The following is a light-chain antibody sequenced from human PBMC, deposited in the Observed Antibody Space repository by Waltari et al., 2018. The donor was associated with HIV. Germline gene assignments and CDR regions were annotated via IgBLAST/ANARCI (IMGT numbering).Light chain of an antibody. CDR2: STH. Sequence: QTVVTQEPSFSVSPGGTVTLTCGLSSGSVHTSYDRGWYQPTPGQAPRTLIYSTHTRSSGVPDRFSGSILGNKAALTITGAQADDESDYYCVLYMGSGSCMFGGGTKLTVL. V-gene: IGLV8-61*01. J-gene: IGLJ3*02. CDR3: VLYMGSGSCM. CDR1: SGSVHTSYD.